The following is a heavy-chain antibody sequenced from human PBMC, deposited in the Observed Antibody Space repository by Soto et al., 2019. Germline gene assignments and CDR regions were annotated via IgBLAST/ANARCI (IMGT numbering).Heavy chain of an antibody. Sequence: EVQLVESGGGLVQPGGSLRLSCAASGFTFSSYWMHWVHQAPGKGLVWVSNIKSDGSNTNYADSVKGRFTISRDNAKNTLYLQMNSLRAEDTAVYYCARGNYGMDVWGQGTTVTVSS. CDR2: IKSDGSNT. V-gene: IGHV3-74*01. J-gene: IGHJ6*02. CDR3: ARGNYGMDV. D-gene: IGHD3-10*01. CDR1: GFTFSSYW.